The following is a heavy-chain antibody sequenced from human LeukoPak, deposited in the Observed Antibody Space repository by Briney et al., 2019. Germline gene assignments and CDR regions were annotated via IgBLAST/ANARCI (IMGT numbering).Heavy chain of an antibody. J-gene: IGHJ1*01. V-gene: IGHV3-11*04. CDR2: ISGSGQII. D-gene: IGHD3-22*01. Sequence: PGGSLRLSCAASGFTFSDYYMSWIRQAPGKGLEWVSHISGSGQIIYYADSMKGRFTISRDNAKNSLYLQMNSLRAEDTAVYYCAKTRGPLLPEHWGQGTLVTVSS. CDR1: GFTFSDYY. CDR3: AKTRGPLLPEH.